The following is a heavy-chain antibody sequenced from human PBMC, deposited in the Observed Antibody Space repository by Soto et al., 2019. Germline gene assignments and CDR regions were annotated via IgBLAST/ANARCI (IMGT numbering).Heavy chain of an antibody. CDR3: AIDEHPHAFDI. Sequence: EVQLVESGGGLVQPGGSLRLSCAASGFTFSSYSMNWVRQAPGKGLEWVSYISSSSSTIYYADSVKGRFTISRDNAKNSLYLQMNSLRAEDTAVYDCAIDEHPHAFDIWGQGTMVTVSS. CDR2: ISSSSSTI. V-gene: IGHV3-48*01. CDR1: GFTFSSYS. J-gene: IGHJ3*02.